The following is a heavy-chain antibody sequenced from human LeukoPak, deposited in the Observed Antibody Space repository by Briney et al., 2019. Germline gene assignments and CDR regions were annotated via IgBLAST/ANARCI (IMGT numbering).Heavy chain of an antibody. D-gene: IGHD3-3*01. CDR2: ISYDGSNK. J-gene: IGHJ4*02. CDR3: AREYYDFWSGPPDFDY. V-gene: IGHV3-30*04. Sequence: GRSLRLSCAASGFTFSSYAMHWVRQAPGKGLEWVAVISYDGSNKYYADSVKGRFTISRDNSKNTLYLQMNSLRAEDTAVYYCAREYYDFWSGPPDFDYWGQGTLVTVSS. CDR1: GFTFSSYA.